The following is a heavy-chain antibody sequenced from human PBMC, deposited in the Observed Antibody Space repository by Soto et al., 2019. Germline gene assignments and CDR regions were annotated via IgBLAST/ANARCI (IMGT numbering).Heavy chain of an antibody. V-gene: IGHV3-43*01. CDR3: AKGGSSSNYYYMDV. D-gene: IGHD6-6*01. J-gene: IGHJ6*03. CDR2: ISWDGGST. CDR1: GFTFDDYT. Sequence: GGSLRLSCAASGFTFDDYTMHWVRQAPGKGLEWVSLISWDGGSTYYADSVKGGFTISRDNSKNTLYLQMNSLRAEDTAVYYCAKGGSSSNYYYMDVWGKGTTVTVSS.